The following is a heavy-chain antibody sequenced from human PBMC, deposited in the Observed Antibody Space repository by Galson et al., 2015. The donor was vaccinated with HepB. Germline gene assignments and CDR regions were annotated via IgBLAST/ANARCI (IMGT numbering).Heavy chain of an antibody. V-gene: IGHV3-73*01. J-gene: IGHJ6*02. Sequence: SLRLSCAASGFTFSGSAMHWVRQASGKGPEWVGRIRSKAYSYATAYAASVKGGFAISRDESKNTAYLQMNSLKTEDTAVYYCARLYDILTGYQFPTKYYYYGMDVWGQGTTVTVSS. CDR3: ARLYDILTGYQFPTKYYYYGMDV. D-gene: IGHD3-9*01. CDR2: IRSKAYSYAT. CDR1: GFTFSGSA.